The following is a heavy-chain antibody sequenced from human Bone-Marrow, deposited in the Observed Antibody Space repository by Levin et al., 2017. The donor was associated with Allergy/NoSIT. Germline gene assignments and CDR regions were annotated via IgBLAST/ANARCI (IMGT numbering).Heavy chain of an antibody. D-gene: IGHD1-26*01. J-gene: IGHJ5*02. CDR1: GFTFSTSS. V-gene: IGHV3-74*01. CDR2: IISDGSST. CDR3: ASDVGGIGP. Sequence: GGSLRLSCAASGFTFSTSSMPWVRQAPGKGLVWVSRIISDGSSTNYADSVKGRFTISRDNAKNTVYLQMNSRRVEDPAVYYCASDVGGIGPWGQGTLVTVSS.